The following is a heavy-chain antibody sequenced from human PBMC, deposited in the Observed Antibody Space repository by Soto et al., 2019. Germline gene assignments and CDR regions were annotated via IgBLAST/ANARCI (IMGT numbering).Heavy chain of an antibody. D-gene: IGHD2-21*02. CDR3: ARGKGAYCGGDCYSVWFDP. CDR2: IYYSGST. CDR1: GGSISSYY. Sequence: PSETLSLTCTVSGGSISSYYWSWIRQPPGKGLEWIGYIYYSGSTNYNPSLKSRVTISVDTSKNQFSLKLSSVTAADAAVYYCARGKGAYCGGDCYSVWFDPWGQGTLVTVSS. V-gene: IGHV4-59*01. J-gene: IGHJ5*02.